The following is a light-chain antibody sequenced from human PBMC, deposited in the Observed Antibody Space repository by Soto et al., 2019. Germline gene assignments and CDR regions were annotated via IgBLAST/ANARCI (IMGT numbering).Light chain of an antibody. J-gene: IGKJ5*01. CDR3: QHYGRSPIT. CDR2: DAS. CDR1: QSVSSY. Sequence: EIVLTQSPAILSLSPGERATLSCRASQSVSSYLAWYQQKPGQAPRLLIYDASNRATGIPARFSGSGSGTDFTLTISRLQPEDFAVYYCQHYGRSPITFGQGTRLEI. V-gene: IGKV3-11*01.